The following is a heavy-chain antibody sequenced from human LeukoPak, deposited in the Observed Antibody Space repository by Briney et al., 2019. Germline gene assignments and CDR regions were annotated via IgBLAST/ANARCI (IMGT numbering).Heavy chain of an antibody. J-gene: IGHJ3*02. Sequence: SETLSLTNTVAGGSTSSYYWSWIRQPPEKGQEWSGYIYYSGSTNYNPSLKRRVTISVDTSKNQFSLKLSSVTAADTAVYYCARVSSWGQQLVLFRNAGAFDIWGQGTMVTVSS. D-gene: IGHD6-13*01. V-gene: IGHV4-59*01. CDR1: GGSTSSYY. CDR2: IYYSGST. CDR3: ARVSSWGQQLVLFRNAGAFDI.